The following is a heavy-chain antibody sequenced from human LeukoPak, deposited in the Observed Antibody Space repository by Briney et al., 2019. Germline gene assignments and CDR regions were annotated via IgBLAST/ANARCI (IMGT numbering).Heavy chain of an antibody. CDR3: ARHQGIAVAGSIDY. CDR1: GGSISSYY. D-gene: IGHD6-19*01. Sequence: PSETLSLTCTVSGGSISSYYWSWIRQPAGKGLEWIGRIYTSGSTNYNPSLKSRVTISVDTSKNQFSLKLSSVTAADTAVYYCARHQGIAVAGSIDYWGQGTLVTVSS. CDR2: IYTSGST. J-gene: IGHJ4*02. V-gene: IGHV4-4*07.